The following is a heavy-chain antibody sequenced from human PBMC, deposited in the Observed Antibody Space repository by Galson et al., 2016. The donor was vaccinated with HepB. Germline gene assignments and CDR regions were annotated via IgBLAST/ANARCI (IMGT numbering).Heavy chain of an antibody. CDR1: GGSISSGDYY. CDR2: IYNTVTT. V-gene: IGHV4-31*03. J-gene: IGHJ4*02. CDR3: AKSSRVGATVLDY. Sequence: TLSLTCTVSGGSISSGDYYWTWIRQHPGKGLEWIGYIYNTVTTYYNPSLKSRVTISVDTSKSQLSLKLSSVTAADTAVYYCAKSSRVGATVLDYWGQGTLVTVSS. D-gene: IGHD1-26*01.